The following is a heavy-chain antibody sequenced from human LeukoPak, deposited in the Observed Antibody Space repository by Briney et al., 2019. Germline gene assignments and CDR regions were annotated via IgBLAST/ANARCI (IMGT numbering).Heavy chain of an antibody. J-gene: IGHJ4*02. V-gene: IGHV4-59*01. CDR2: IYYSGST. CDR1: GGSINNYY. D-gene: IGHD4-11*01. Sequence: SETLSLTCTVSGGSINNYYWNWIRQPPGKGLEWIGYIYYSGSTNYNPSLKSRVTISVDTSKNQFSLKLSSVTAADTAVYYCARDLDYRGFDYWGQGTLVTVSS. CDR3: ARDLDYRGFDY.